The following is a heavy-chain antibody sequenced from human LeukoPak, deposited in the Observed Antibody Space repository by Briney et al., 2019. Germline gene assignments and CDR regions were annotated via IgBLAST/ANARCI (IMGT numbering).Heavy chain of an antibody. J-gene: IGHJ4*02. D-gene: IGHD4/OR15-4a*01. CDR3: TTLGAFDY. CDR1: GFTFSNAW. V-gene: IGHV3-15*01. CDR2: IKRKTDGGTT. Sequence: GGSLRLSCAASGFTFSNAWMSWGRQAPGKGLEWVGRIKRKTDGGTTDYAAPVKGRFSISRDDSKNTLYLQMNSLKTEDTAVYYCTTLGAFDYWGLGTLVTVSS.